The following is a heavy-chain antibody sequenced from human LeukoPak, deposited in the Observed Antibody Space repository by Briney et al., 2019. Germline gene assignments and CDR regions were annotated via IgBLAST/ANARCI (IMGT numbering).Heavy chain of an antibody. CDR1: GYTFINYY. J-gene: IGHJ6*03. Sequence: ASVKVSCKASGYTFINYYMHWVRQAPGQGLEWMGWINPNSGGTNYAQKFQGRVTMTRDTSINTAYMELSRLRSDDTAVYYCARAGLPIFYYYMDVWGKGTTVTISS. CDR2: INPNSGGT. V-gene: IGHV1-2*02. CDR3: ARAGLPIFYYYMDV. D-gene: IGHD5-12*01.